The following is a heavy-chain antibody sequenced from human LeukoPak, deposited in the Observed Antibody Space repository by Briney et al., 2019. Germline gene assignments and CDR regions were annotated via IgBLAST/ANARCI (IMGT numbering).Heavy chain of an antibody. Sequence: GGSLRPSCAASGFTFNTYAMNWVRQAPGKGLEWVSSISSSSDFIAYADSVRGRFTISRDNAKNSLFLQMNSLRADDTALYYCASELGIVGGRRNDCWGQGALVTVSS. CDR1: GFTFNTYA. D-gene: IGHD1-26*01. CDR3: ASELGIVGGRRNDC. J-gene: IGHJ4*02. CDR2: ISSSSDFI. V-gene: IGHV3-21*01.